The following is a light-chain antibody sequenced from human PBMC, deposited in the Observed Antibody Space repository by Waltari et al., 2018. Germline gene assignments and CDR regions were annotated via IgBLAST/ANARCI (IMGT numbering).Light chain of an antibody. CDR1: QSVSNSY. V-gene: IGKV3-20*01. CDR2: GAS. Sequence: CRASQSVSNSYLAWYQQKPGQAPRLLIYGASSRATGIPDRFSGSGSGTDFTLTISRLEPEDCAVYYCQQYGSSPRTFGQGTKVEIK. J-gene: IGKJ1*01. CDR3: QQYGSSPRT.